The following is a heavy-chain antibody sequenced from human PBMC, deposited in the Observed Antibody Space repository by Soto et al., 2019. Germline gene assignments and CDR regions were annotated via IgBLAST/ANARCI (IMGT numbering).Heavy chain of an antibody. Sequence: QVQLQESGPGLVKPSETLSLTCTVSGDSISSYYWSWIRQPPGKGLEWIGYIYYSGSARHNPSLKRRVTTSIDTSKSQFSLKLSSVTAADTGVYYCARGGTYYETWWWFDPWGQGTLVTVSS. V-gene: IGHV4-59*12. CDR1: GDSISSYY. CDR2: IYYSGSA. D-gene: IGHD3-3*01. CDR3: ARGGTYYETWWWFDP. J-gene: IGHJ5*02.